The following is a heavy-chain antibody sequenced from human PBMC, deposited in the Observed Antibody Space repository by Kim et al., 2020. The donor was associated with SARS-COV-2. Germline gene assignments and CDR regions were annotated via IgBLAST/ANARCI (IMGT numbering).Heavy chain of an antibody. CDR1: GFTFSNYA. V-gene: IGHV3-30*04. CDR3: ARDSLLYGSGKYYMVDGMDV. J-gene: IGHJ6*02. Sequence: GGSLRLSCAASGFTFSNYAMHWVRQAPGRGLEWVSVISYDGYTDSGTGRFTISRDDSKNTLYLQMNSLRVEDTAVYYCARDSLLYGSGKYYMVDGMDVWGQGTTVTVSS. CDR2: ISYDG. D-gene: IGHD3-10*01.